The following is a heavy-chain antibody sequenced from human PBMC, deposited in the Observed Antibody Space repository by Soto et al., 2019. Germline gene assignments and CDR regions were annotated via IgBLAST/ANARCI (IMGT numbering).Heavy chain of an antibody. Sequence: EVQLLESGGGLVQPGGSLRLSCAASGFTFSSYAMRWVRQAPGKGLEWVSAISGSGGSTYYADSVKGRFTISRDNSKNTLYLQMNSLRADDTAVYYCAKGEDNWNYAFDYWGQGTLVTVSS. CDR1: GFTFSSYA. CDR3: AKGEDNWNYAFDY. D-gene: IGHD1-7*01. CDR2: ISGSGGST. V-gene: IGHV3-23*01. J-gene: IGHJ4*02.